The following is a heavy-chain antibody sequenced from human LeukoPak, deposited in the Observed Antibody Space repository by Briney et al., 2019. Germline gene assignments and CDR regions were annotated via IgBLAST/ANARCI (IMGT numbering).Heavy chain of an antibody. V-gene: IGHV3-48*03. D-gene: IGHD3-22*01. CDR3: AREWDYYGYYVDY. Sequence: SGASLRLSCAVSGFTFSSYEMNWVRQAPGKGLEWVSYISSSGSTIYYADSVQGRFTISRDNAKNSLYLQMNSLRAEDTAVYYCAREWDYYGYYVDYWGQGTLVTVSS. CDR1: GFTFSSYE. J-gene: IGHJ4*02. CDR2: ISSSGSTI.